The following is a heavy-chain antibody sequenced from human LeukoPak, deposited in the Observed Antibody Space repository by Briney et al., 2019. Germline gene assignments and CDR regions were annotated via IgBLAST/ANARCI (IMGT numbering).Heavy chain of an antibody. CDR1: GYTFTSYG. CDR2: ISAYNGNT. CDR3: ARGNFRLQYPYYYGMDV. D-gene: IGHD4-11*01. V-gene: IGHV1-18*01. J-gene: IGHJ6*02. Sequence: GASVKVSCKASGYTFTSYGISWVRQAPGQGLEWMGWISAYNGNTNYAQKLQGRVTMTTDTSTSTAYMELRSLRSDDTAVYYCARGNFRLQYPYYYGMDVWGQGTTVTVSS.